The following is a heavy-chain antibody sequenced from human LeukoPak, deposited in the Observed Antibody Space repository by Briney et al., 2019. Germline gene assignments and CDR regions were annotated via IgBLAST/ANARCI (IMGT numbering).Heavy chain of an antibody. J-gene: IGHJ5*02. CDR1: GFTLSTYW. V-gene: IGHV3-7*01. CDR2: IKQDGSEK. CDR3: TRGPRGYDSSGAP. Sequence: GGSLRLSCAASGFTLSTYWMSWVRQAPGKGLDWLANIKQDGSEKYYVDSVKGRFTISRDNVENSLDLQMNSLRVEDTAVYYCTRGPRGYDSSGAPWGQGTLVTVSS. D-gene: IGHD3-22*01.